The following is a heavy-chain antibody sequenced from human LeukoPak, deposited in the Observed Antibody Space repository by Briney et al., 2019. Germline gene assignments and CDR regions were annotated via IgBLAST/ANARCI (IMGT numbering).Heavy chain of an antibody. Sequence: PSETLSLTCTVSGGSISSYYWGWIRQHPGKGLEWIGYIYYSGSTFYNPSLKSRVTISVDTSKNQFSLKLSSVTAADTAVYYCARDPTYDILTGYVLGAFDIWGQGTMVTVSS. CDR1: GGSISSYY. V-gene: IGHV4-59*12. J-gene: IGHJ3*02. D-gene: IGHD3-9*01. CDR2: IYYSGST. CDR3: ARDPTYDILTGYVLGAFDI.